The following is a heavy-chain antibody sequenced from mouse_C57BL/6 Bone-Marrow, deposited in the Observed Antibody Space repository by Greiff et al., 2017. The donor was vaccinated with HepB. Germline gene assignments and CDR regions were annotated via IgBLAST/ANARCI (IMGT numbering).Heavy chain of an antibody. CDR2: IDPETGGT. Sequence: VKLQESGAELVRPGASVTLSCKASGYTFTDYEMHWVKQTPVHGLEWIGAIDPETGGTAYNQKFKGKAILTADKSSSTAYMELRSLTSEDSAVYYCTRSYDGYYRYWFAYWGQGTLVTVSA. J-gene: IGHJ3*01. D-gene: IGHD2-3*01. CDR1: GYTFTDYE. CDR3: TRSYDGYYRYWFAY. V-gene: IGHV1-15*01.